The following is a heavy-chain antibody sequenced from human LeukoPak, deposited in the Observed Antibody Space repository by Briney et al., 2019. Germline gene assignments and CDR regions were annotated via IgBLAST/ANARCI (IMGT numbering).Heavy chain of an antibody. J-gene: IGHJ3*01. CDR3: TKEDAVAPPRYAFDV. D-gene: IGHD2-2*01. V-gene: IGHV3-30*18. Sequence: PGRSLRLSCAASGFVFSDYGMHWVRQSPGEGLEWVAVVSAGGSVRYYGDSVKDRFIVFRDNSKNTLYLQMDSLRVEDTAVYYCTKEDAVAPPRYAFDVWGQGTMVTVSS. CDR1: GFVFSDYG. CDR2: VSAGGSVR.